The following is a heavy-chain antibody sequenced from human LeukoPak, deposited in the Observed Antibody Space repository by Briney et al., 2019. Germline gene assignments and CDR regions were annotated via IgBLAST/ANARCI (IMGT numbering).Heavy chain of an antibody. Sequence: GASVKVSCKASGYTFTGYYMHWVRQAPGQGLEWMGWINPNSGGTNYAQKFQGRVTMTRDTSTSTVYMELSSLRSEDTAVYYCARDQRGRFLEWSYIDYWGQGTLVTVSS. V-gene: IGHV1-2*02. D-gene: IGHD3-3*01. J-gene: IGHJ4*02. CDR2: INPNSGGT. CDR3: ARDQRGRFLEWSYIDY. CDR1: GYTFTGYY.